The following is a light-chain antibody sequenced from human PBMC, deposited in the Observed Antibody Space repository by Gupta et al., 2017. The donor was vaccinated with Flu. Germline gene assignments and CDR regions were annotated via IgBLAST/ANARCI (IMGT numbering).Light chain of an antibody. J-gene: IGKJ1*01. CDR3: QHYNSFPWT. CDR1: QSISNS. Sequence: PSTLSASVGDRVTITCRASQSISNSLAWYQQKPGKAPKLLIYKASSLESGVPSRFSGSGFGTEFTLTISSLQPDDFATYYCQHYNSFPWTFGQGTKVEIK. CDR2: KAS. V-gene: IGKV1-5*03.